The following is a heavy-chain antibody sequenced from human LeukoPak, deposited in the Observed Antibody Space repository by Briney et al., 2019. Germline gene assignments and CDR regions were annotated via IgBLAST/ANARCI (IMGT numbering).Heavy chain of an antibody. Sequence: PAETLSLTCAVYGGSFSGYYWSWIRQPPGKGLDGIGEINHSGSTNYNPSLKSRVTISVDASKNQSSLKLSSVPAADTAVYYCARSEDIVVVPAARGGLPSGGMDVWGQGTTVTVSS. CDR3: ARSEDIVVVPAARGGLPSGGMDV. D-gene: IGHD2-2*01. CDR2: INHSGST. J-gene: IGHJ6*02. CDR1: GGSFSGYY. V-gene: IGHV4-34*01.